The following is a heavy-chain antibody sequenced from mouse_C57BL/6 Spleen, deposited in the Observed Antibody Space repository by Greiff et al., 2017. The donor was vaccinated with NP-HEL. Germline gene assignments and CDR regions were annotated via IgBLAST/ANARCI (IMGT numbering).Heavy chain of an antibody. J-gene: IGHJ3*01. CDR1: GYTFTGYW. V-gene: IGHV1-9*01. CDR3: ARLGRQYYYGTGFAY. CDR2: ILPGSGST. Sequence: QVQLQQSGAELMKPGASVKLSCKATGYTFTGYWIEWVKQRPGHGLEWIGEILPGSGSTNYNEKFKGKATFTADTSSNTAYMQLSSLTTEDSAIYDCARLGRQYYYGTGFAYWGQGTLVTVSA. D-gene: IGHD1-1*01.